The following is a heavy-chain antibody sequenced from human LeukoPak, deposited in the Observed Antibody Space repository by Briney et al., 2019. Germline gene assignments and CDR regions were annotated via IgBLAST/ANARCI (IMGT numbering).Heavy chain of an antibody. CDR3: ARGALMRGVAARFRGSNYFDY. V-gene: IGHV4-59*12. J-gene: IGHJ4*02. Sequence: SETLSLTCTVSGGSIISYYWSWIRQPPGKGLEWIGYIYYSGSTKNNPSLNSRVTMSVDRSKNQFSLKLSSVTAADTAVYYCARGALMRGVAARFRGSNYFDYWGQGTLVTVSS. D-gene: IGHD6-6*01. CDR1: GGSIISYY. CDR2: IYYSGST.